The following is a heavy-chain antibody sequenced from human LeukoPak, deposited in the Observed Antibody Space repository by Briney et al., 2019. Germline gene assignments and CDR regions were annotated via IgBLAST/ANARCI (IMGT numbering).Heavy chain of an antibody. Sequence: GGPLRLSCASSGFTFSTYAMSWVRQAPGKGLELGSTITGGVDNTYYADSVKGRFTISRDNSKNTLYLQLNSLGGEDTAVYYCAKISGVPLDYWGQGTLVTFSS. CDR3: AKISGVPLDY. J-gene: IGHJ4*02. CDR2: ITGGVDNT. V-gene: IGHV3-23*01. CDR1: GFTFSTYA. D-gene: IGHD2-15*01.